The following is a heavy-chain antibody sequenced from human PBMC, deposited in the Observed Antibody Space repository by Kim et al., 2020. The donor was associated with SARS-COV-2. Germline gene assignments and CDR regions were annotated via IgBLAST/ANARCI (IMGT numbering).Heavy chain of an antibody. CDR3: ARVRGFLEWFWGFDP. J-gene: IGHJ5*02. Sequence: SETLSLTCAVSGGSISSGGYSWSWIRQPPGKGLEWIGYIYHSGSTYYNPSLKSRVTISVDRSKNQFSLKLSSVTAADTAVYYCARVRGFLEWFWGFDPWGQGTLVTVSS. CDR2: IYHSGST. CDR1: GGSISSGGYS. V-gene: IGHV4-30-2*01. D-gene: IGHD3-3*01.